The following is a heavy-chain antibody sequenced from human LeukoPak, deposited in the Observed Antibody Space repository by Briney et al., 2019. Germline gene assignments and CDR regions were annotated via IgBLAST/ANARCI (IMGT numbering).Heavy chain of an antibody. CDR3: ARECDDDSYFIAFDY. V-gene: IGHV1-18*01. J-gene: IGHJ4*02. Sequence: ASVKVSCKASGYTFNTYGITWVRQAPGQGPEWVGWINPYNGNTKVTEKFQCRVNMTTDTSTSTDYIELRSLRSDDTAVYFCARECDDDSYFIAFDYWGQGTRVTVSS. CDR1: GYTFNTYG. CDR2: INPYNGNT. D-gene: IGHD2-21*02.